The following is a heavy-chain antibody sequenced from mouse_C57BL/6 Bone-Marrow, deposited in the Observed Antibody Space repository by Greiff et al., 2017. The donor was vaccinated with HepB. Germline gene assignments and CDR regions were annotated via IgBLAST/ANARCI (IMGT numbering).Heavy chain of an antibody. Sequence: EVKLVESEGGLVQPGSSMKLSCTASGFTFSDYYMAWVRQVPEKGLEWVANINYDGSSTYYLDSLKSRFIISRDNAKNILYLQMSSLKSEDTATYYCARGGYDPYWYFDVWGTGTTVTVSS. CDR3: ARGGYDPYWYFDV. D-gene: IGHD2-3*01. CDR1: GFTFSDYY. J-gene: IGHJ1*03. V-gene: IGHV5-16*01. CDR2: INYDGSST.